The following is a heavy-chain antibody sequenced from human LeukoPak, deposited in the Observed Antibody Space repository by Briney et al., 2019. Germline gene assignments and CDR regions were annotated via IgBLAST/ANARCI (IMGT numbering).Heavy chain of an antibody. CDR1: GGSFSGYY. V-gene: IGHV4-34*01. J-gene: IGHJ5*02. Sequence: PSETLSLTCAVYGGSFSGYYWSWIRQPPGKGLEWIGEINHSGSTNYNPSLKSRVTISVDTSKNRFSLKLSSVTAADTAVYYCARVRYSSNWFDPWGQGTLVTVSS. D-gene: IGHD2-15*01. CDR3: ARVRYSSNWFDP. CDR2: INHSGST.